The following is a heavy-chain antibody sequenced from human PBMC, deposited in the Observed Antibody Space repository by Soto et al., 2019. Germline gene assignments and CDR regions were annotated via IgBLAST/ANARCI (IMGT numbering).Heavy chain of an antibody. CDR3: ARVSYYYYGMDV. CDR1: GGSFSGYY. CDR2: INHSGST. V-gene: IGHV4-34*01. J-gene: IGHJ6*02. Sequence: SETLSLTCAVYGGSFSGYYWSWIRQPPGKGLEWIGEINHSGSTNYNPSLKSRVTISVDTSKNQFSLKLSSVTAADTAVYYCARVSYYYYGMDVWGQGTTVTVSS.